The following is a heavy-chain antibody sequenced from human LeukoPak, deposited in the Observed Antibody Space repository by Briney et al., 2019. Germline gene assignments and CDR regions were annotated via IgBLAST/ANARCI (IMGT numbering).Heavy chain of an antibody. CDR1: GYSFTSYN. CDR3: ARVRDGYNDAYDI. CDR2: IDPSGGNT. D-gene: IGHD5-24*01. V-gene: IGHV1-46*01. Sequence: ASVKVSCKTSGYSFTSYNLHWVRQAPGQRLEWMGIIDPSGGNTNYAQKFQGRVTMTRDTSTSTVYMELSSLKSEDTAVYYCARVRDGYNDAYDIWGQGTMVTVSS. J-gene: IGHJ3*02.